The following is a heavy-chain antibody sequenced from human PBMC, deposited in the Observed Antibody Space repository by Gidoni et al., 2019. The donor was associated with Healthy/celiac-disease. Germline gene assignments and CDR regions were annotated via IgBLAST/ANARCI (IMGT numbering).Heavy chain of an antibody. CDR2: IYSGGST. J-gene: IGHJ3*02. CDR3: ARYDHHDAFDI. V-gene: IGHV3-53*02. D-gene: IGHD3-3*01. Sequence: EVQLVETGGGLIQPGGSLRLSCAASGFTVSSNYMSWVRQAPGKGLEWVSVIYSGGSTYYADSVKGRFTISRDNSKNTLYLQMNSLRAEDTAVYYCARYDHHDAFDIWGQGTMVTVSS. CDR1: GFTVSSNY.